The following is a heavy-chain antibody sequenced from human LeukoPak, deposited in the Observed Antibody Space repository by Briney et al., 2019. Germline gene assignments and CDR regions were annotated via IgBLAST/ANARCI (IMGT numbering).Heavy chain of an antibody. CDR2: IIPIFGTA. Sequence: SVKVSCKASGGTFISYASSGVRQAPGQGVEWMGGIIPIFGTANYAQKFQGRVTITADKSTSTAYMELSSLRSEDTAVYYCARDEGYCSSTSCPGHYWGQGTLVTVSS. V-gene: IGHV1-69*06. J-gene: IGHJ4*02. D-gene: IGHD2-2*01. CDR3: ARDEGYCSSTSCPGHY. CDR1: GGTFISYA.